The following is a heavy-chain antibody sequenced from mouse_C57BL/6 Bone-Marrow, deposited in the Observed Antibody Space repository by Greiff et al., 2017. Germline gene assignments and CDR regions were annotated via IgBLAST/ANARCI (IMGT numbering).Heavy chain of an antibody. Sequence: EVKLQQSGPELVKPGASVKISCKASGYTFTDYYMNWVQQSHGKSLEWIGDINPNNGGTSYHQKFKGKATLTVDKSSSTAYMELRSLTSEDSAVYYCAREEDYYGSSYDYWGQGTTLTVSS. CDR1: GYTFTDYY. CDR2: INPNNGGT. CDR3: AREEDYYGSSYDY. V-gene: IGHV1-26*01. D-gene: IGHD1-1*01. J-gene: IGHJ2*01.